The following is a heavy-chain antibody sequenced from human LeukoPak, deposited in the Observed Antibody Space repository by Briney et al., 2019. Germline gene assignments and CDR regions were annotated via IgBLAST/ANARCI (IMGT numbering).Heavy chain of an antibody. V-gene: IGHV3-48*03. Sequence: GGSLRLSCAASGFTFSSYEMNWVRQAPGKGLEWVSYITGSGSTIYYADSVKGRFTISRDNAKNSLYLQMNSLRAEDTAVYYCATESYYAAFDIWGQGTMVTVSS. D-gene: IGHD1-26*01. CDR2: ITGSGSTI. J-gene: IGHJ3*02. CDR3: ATESYYAAFDI. CDR1: GFTFSSYE.